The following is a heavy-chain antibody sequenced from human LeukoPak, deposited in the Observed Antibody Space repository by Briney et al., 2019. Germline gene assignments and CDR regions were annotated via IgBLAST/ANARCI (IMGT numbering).Heavy chain of an antibody. J-gene: IGHJ6*03. CDR3: ASARWGNYMDV. V-gene: IGHV3-7*01. D-gene: IGHD7-27*01. Sequence: GGSLRLSCAASGFTFSSYWMSWVRQAPGKGLEWVANIKQDGSEKYYVDSVKGRFTISRDNAKNSLYLQMNSLRAEDTAVYYCASARWGNYMDVWGKGTTVTVSS. CDR2: IKQDGSEK. CDR1: GFTFSSYW.